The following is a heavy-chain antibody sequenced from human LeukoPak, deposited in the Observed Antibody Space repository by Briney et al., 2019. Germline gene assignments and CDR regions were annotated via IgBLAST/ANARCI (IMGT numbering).Heavy chain of an antibody. CDR3: ATMKAYHYDSSGYFFNYFDF. V-gene: IGHV4-31*03. D-gene: IGHD3-22*01. CDR2: IFYSGST. Sequence: PSETLSLTCTVSGGSISSGDYYWSWIRQPPGKGLEWIGYIFYSGSTYYNPSLKSRLIISTETSENRFSLKVSSVTAADTAVYYCATMKAYHYDSSGYFFNYFDFWGQGTLVTVSS. CDR1: GGSISSGDYY. J-gene: IGHJ4*02.